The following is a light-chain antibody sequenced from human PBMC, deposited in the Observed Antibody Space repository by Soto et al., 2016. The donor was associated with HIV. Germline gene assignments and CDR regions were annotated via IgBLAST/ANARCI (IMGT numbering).Light chain of an antibody. J-gene: IGKJ4*01. Sequence: IQMTQSPSSLSASVGDRVTITCRASQGISSYLAWYQQKPGKAPKLLIYAASTLQSGVPSRFSGSGSGTEFTLTTSSLQPEDFATYYCQQLNSYPLTFGGGTKVEIK. CDR1: QGISSY. CDR2: AAS. CDR3: QQLNSYPLT. V-gene: IGKV1-9*01.